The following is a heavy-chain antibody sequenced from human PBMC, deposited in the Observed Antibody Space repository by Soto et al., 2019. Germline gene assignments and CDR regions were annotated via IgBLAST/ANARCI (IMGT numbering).Heavy chain of an antibody. V-gene: IGHV4-39*01. J-gene: IGHJ5*02. CDR1: SGSISSNNYN. D-gene: IGHD6-6*01. CDR2: IYSSGST. CDR3: ARHNPQLVSRGWFDP. Sequence: PSATLSLTCTFSSGSISSNNYNRAWNRQRPGKGLEWIGSIYSSGSTYYNPSLKSRVTISVDTSKNQFSLMLSSVTAADTAVYYCARHNPQLVSRGWFDPWVQGTLVTVSS.